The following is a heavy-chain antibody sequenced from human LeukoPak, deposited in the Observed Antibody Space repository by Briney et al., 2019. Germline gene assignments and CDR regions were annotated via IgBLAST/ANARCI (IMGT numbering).Heavy chain of an antibody. CDR1: GFTFSDYA. Sequence: PGGSLRLSCAASGFTFSDYAIHWVRQAPGKGLEWVAVISYDGSNKYYADSVKGRFTISRDNAKNTLYLQMNSLRAEDTAVYYCARDNKYQLLSVFYYYYYMDVWGKGTTVTVSS. V-gene: IGHV3-30-3*01. D-gene: IGHD2-2*01. CDR2: ISYDGSNK. J-gene: IGHJ6*03. CDR3: ARDNKYQLLSVFYYYYYMDV.